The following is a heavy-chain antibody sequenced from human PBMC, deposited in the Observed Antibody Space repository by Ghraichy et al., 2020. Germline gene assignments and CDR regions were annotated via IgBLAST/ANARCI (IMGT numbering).Heavy chain of an antibody. J-gene: IGHJ4*02. CDR1: GGSFSGYY. CDR3: ARDGSLELRNFDY. D-gene: IGHD1-7*01. Sequence: ESLNISCAVYGGSFSGYYWSWIRQPPGKGLEWIGEINHSGSTNYNPSLKSRVTISVDTSKNQFSLKLSSVTAADTAVYYCARDGSLELRNFDYWGQGTLVTVSS. CDR2: INHSGST. V-gene: IGHV4-34*01.